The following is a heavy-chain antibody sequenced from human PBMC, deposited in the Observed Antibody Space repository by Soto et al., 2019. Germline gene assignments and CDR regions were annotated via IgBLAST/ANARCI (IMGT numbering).Heavy chain of an antibody. CDR1: GFSFSSYG. Sequence: GGSLRLSCADSGFSFSSYGMHWVRQAPGKGLEWVAVISYDGSNKYYVDSVKGRFTISRDNSKNTLYLQMNSLRAEDTAVYYCAKDPDYGGNSRHNYYYYGMDVWGQGTTVTVSS. V-gene: IGHV3-30*18. CDR3: AKDPDYGGNSRHNYYYYGMDV. J-gene: IGHJ6*02. CDR2: ISYDGSNK. D-gene: IGHD4-17*01.